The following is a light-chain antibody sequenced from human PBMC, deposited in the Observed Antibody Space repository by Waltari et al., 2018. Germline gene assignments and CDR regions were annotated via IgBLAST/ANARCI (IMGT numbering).Light chain of an antibody. CDR3: QSYDGDRSWV. V-gene: IGLV6-57*02. CDR2: ADN. Sequence: FILTQSHSVSESPGRTVTIYCSGSGGSFATNYVQWYQQRPGSAPTTVIYADNQRPSGVPDRFSGSVDSSSNSASLTISGLQTEDEADYYCQSYDGDRSWVFGGGTKLTVL. J-gene: IGLJ3*02. CDR1: GGSFATNY.